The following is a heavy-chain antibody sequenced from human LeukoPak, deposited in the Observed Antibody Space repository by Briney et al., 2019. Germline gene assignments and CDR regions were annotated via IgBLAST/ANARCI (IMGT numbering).Heavy chain of an antibody. CDR1: GFTFDDYA. CDR3: AKDNLGVFDY. J-gene: IGHJ4*02. CDR2: ISWNSGSI. Sequence: GGSLRLSCAASGFTFDDYAMHWVRQAPGKGLEWVSGISWNSGSIGYADSVKGRFTISRDDAKNSLYLQMNSLRAEDMALYYCAKDNLGVFDYWGQGTLVTVSS. V-gene: IGHV3-9*03.